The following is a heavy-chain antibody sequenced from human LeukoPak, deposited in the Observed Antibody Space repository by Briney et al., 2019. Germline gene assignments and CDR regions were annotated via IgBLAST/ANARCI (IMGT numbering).Heavy chain of an antibody. D-gene: IGHD3-22*01. V-gene: IGHV4-39*07. CDR1: GGSISSSSDY. J-gene: IGHJ4*02. CDR3: AREVSYYYDSSGYCVRYFDY. Sequence: SETLSLTCTVSGGSISSSSDYWGWIRQPPGKGLEWIGSIYYSGSTYYNPSLKSRVSISVDTSKNQFSLKLTSVTAADTAVYYCAREVSYYYDSSGYCVRYFDYWGQGTLVTVSS. CDR2: IYYSGST.